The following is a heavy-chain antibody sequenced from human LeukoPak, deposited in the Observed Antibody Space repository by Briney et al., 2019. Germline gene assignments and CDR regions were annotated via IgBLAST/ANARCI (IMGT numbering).Heavy chain of an antibody. Sequence: GGSLRLSCAASGFTFSGYSMNWVRQAPGKGLEWVSSISSSSSYIYYADSVKGRFTISRDNAKNSLYLQMNSLRAEDTAVYYCARDSYYYYGMDVWGQGTTVTVSS. V-gene: IGHV3-21*01. J-gene: IGHJ6*02. CDR1: GFTFSGYS. CDR2: ISSSSSYI. CDR3: ARDSYYYYGMDV.